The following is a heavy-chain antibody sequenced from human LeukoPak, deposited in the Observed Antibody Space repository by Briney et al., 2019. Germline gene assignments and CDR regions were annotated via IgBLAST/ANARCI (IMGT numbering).Heavy chain of an antibody. D-gene: IGHD3-10*01. CDR2: INPSGGST. V-gene: IGHV1-46*01. CDR1: GYTLTSYY. Sequence: ASVKVSCKVSGYTLTSYYMHWVRQAPGQGLEWMGIINPSGGSTSYAQKFQGRVTMTRDMSTSTVYMELSSLRSEDTAVYYCARDHVLLWFGELSTRFDYWGQGTLVTVSS. J-gene: IGHJ4*02. CDR3: ARDHVLLWFGELSTRFDY.